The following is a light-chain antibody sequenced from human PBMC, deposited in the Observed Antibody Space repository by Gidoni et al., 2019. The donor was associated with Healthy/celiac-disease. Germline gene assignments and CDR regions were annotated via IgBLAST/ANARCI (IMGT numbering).Light chain of an antibody. Sequence: SYVLTPPPSVSVAPGKTARITCGGNNIGSKSVHWYQQKQGQAPVLVIYYDSDRPSGIPERFSGSNAGNTATLTISRVEAGDEADYYCQVWDSSSDHVVFGGGTKLTVL. V-gene: IGLV3-21*04. CDR1: NIGSKS. CDR2: YDS. J-gene: IGLJ2*01. CDR3: QVWDSSSDHVV.